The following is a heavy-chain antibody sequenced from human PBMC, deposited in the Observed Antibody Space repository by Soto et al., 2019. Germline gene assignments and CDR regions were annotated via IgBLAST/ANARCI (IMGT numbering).Heavy chain of an antibody. CDR2: ISSSSSTI. CDR1: GFTFSSYS. D-gene: IGHD7-27*01. V-gene: IGHV3-48*02. Sequence: VGSLRLSCAASGFTFSSYSMNWVRQAPGKGLEWVSYISSSSSTIYYADSVKGRFTISRDNAENSLYLQMNSLRDEDTAVYYCARDLTNNNNLGYYGMDVWGQGTTVTVSS. CDR3: ARDLTNNNNLGYYGMDV. J-gene: IGHJ6*02.